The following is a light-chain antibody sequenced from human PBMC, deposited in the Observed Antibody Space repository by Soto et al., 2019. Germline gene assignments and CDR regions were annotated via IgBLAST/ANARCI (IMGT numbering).Light chain of an antibody. V-gene: IGLV2-14*01. J-gene: IGLJ2*01. CDR2: EVS. Sequence: QSALTQPASVSGSPGQSITISCTGTSSDVGGYNYVSWYQQHPGKAPKLMIYEVSNRPSGVSNRFSGSKSGNTASLTISGLQAEDEADYYCSSYKSSGNLVFGGGTKVTVL. CDR1: SSDVGGYNY. CDR3: SSYKSSGNLV.